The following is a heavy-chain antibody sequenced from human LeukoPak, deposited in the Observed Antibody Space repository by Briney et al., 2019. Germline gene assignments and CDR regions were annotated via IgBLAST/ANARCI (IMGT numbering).Heavy chain of an antibody. CDR2: IYHSGST. CDR1: GDSISSSDYY. CDR3: ARLLSGYYYG. J-gene: IGHJ4*02. D-gene: IGHD3-22*01. Sequence: SETLSLTCTVSGDSISSSDYYWGWIRQPPGKGLEWIGNIYHSGSTYYNPSLESRVTISVDTSKNQFSLKLSSVTAADTAVYYCARLLSGYYYGWGQGTLVTVSS. V-gene: IGHV4-39*07.